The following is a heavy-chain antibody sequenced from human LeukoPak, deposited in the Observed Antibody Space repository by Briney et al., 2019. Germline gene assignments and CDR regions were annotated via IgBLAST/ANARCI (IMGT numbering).Heavy chain of an antibody. Sequence: SETLSLTSAVSGGSISSGSWWSWVRQPPGKGLEWIGEIFHSGSTNYNPSLKSRVTISVDMSKNQFSLKLSSVTAADTAVYYCARGIESSTSWIDPWGQGTLVTVSS. D-gene: IGHD2-2*01. CDR1: GGSISSGSW. CDR2: IFHSGST. J-gene: IGHJ5*02. CDR3: ARGIESSTSWIDP. V-gene: IGHV4-4*02.